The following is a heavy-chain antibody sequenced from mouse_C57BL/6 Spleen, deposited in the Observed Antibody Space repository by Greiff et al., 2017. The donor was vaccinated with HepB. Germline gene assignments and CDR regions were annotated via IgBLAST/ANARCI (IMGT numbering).Heavy chain of an antibody. CDR3: ARWLLRYYAMDY. CDR1: GYTFTNYW. CDR2: IYPGGGYT. J-gene: IGHJ4*01. D-gene: IGHD2-3*01. Sequence: VQLVESGAELVRPGTSVKLSCKASGYTFTNYWLGWVKQRPGHGLEWIGVIYPGGGYTNYNEKFKGKATLTADKSSSTAYMQFSSLTSEDSAIYYCARWLLRYYAMDYWGQGTSVTVSS. V-gene: IGHV1-63*01.